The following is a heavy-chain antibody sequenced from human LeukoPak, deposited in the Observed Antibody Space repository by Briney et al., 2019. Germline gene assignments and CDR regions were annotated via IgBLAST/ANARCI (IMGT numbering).Heavy chain of an antibody. CDR2: IYYNGNT. Sequence: SETLSLTCTVSGGSISSSSYYWGWIRQPPGKGLEWIGSIYYNGNTFYNPSLKSRFTTSLDTSKNQFSLNLSSVTAADTAVYYCSGELAGTTVHYWGQGTLVTVSS. J-gene: IGHJ4*02. D-gene: IGHD1-7*01. CDR3: SGELAGTTVHY. CDR1: GGSISSSSYY. V-gene: IGHV4-39*07.